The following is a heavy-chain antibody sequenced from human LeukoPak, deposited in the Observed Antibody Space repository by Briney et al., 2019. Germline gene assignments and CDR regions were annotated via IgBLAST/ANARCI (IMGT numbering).Heavy chain of an antibody. D-gene: IGHD3-10*01. J-gene: IGHJ5*02. CDR1: GGTFSSYA. CDR3: ARGSITMVRGFYWFDP. CDR2: ISAYNGNT. V-gene: IGHV1-18*01. Sequence: ASVKVSCKSSGGTFSSYAISWVRQAPGQGLEWMGWISAYNGNTNYAQKLQGRVTMTTDTSTSTAYMELRSLRSDDPAVYYCARGSITMVRGFYWFDPWGQGTLVTVSS.